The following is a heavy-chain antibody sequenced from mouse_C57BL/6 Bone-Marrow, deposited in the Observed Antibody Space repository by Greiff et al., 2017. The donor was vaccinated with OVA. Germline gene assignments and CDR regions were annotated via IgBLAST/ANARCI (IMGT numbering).Heavy chain of an antibody. CDR2: IYPGSGNI. D-gene: IGHD2-2*01. CDR1: GYTFTDYY. V-gene: IGHV1-76*01. CDR3: SRTERLRYYFDY. Sequence: VKLLESGAELVRPGASVKLSCKASGYTFTDYYLSWLTQRPGQGLQWIARIYPGSGNIYYNKKFKGKATLTAEKSSSTAYMQLSNLTSDDSAVYFCSRTERLRYYFDYWGQGTTLTVSS. J-gene: IGHJ2*01.